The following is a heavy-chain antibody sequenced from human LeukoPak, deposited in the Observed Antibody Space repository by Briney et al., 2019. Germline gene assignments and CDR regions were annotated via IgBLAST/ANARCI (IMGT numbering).Heavy chain of an antibody. Sequence: SETLSFTCAVYGGSFSGYYWSWIRQPPGKGLEWIGEINHSGSTNYNPSLKSRVTISVDTSKNQFSLKLSSVTAADTAVYYCARGRYGGSYYFPLHAFDIWGQGTMVTVSS. D-gene: IGHD1-26*01. V-gene: IGHV4-34*01. CDR2: INHSGST. J-gene: IGHJ3*02. CDR1: GGSFSGYY. CDR3: ARGRYGGSYYFPLHAFDI.